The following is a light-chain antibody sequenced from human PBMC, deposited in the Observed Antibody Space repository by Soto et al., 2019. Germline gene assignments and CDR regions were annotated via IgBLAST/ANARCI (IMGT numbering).Light chain of an antibody. V-gene: IGKV3-11*01. CDR2: DAS. Sequence: EIVLTQSPATLSLSPGERATLSCRASQSIINSLAWYQQKPGQTPRLLIHDASDRATGIPARYSGSGSGTDFTLTISNLEPEDFAVYYCQQRSNWPWTFGPGTKVEIK. CDR3: QQRSNWPWT. J-gene: IGKJ1*01. CDR1: QSIINS.